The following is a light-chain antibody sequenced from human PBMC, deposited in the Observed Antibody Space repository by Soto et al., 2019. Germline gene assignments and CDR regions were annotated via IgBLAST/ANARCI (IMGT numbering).Light chain of an antibody. CDR3: QQYGGSPQT. V-gene: IGKV3-20*01. CDR1: QSVSNNY. J-gene: IGKJ1*01. Sequence: EIVLTQSPGTLSLSPGERATLSCRASQSVSNNYLAWYQQKPGQAPRLLIYGASNRATGIPDRFGGSGSGTDFTLTISRLEPEDFAMYYCQQYGGSPQTFGRGTKVDIK. CDR2: GAS.